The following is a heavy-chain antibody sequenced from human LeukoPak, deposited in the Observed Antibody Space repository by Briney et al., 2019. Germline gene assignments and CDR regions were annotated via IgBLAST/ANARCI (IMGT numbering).Heavy chain of an antibody. CDR1: GGSISSYY. CDR2: IYTSGST. CDR3: ARDPLDCSGGSCPYWFFDL. Sequence: PSETLSLTCTVSGGSISSYYWSWIRQPAGKGLEWIGRIYTSGSTNYNPSLTSRVTMSVDTSKNQFSLKLSSVTAADTALYYCARDPLDCSGGSCPYWFFDLWGRGTLVTVSS. J-gene: IGHJ2*01. D-gene: IGHD2-15*01. V-gene: IGHV4-4*07.